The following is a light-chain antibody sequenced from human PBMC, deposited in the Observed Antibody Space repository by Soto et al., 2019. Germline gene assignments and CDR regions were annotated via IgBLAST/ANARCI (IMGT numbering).Light chain of an antibody. CDR2: DAF. Sequence: EIVLTQSPGTLSLSPGERATLSCRASQSISSRYLAWYQQKPGQAPRLLIYDAFSRFTGIPDRFSGSGSGTDFTLTISRLEPEGFAVYSYQHHGTSPLYTFGQGTKLEIK. CDR1: QSISSRY. J-gene: IGKJ2*01. V-gene: IGKV3-20*01. CDR3: QHHGTSPLYT.